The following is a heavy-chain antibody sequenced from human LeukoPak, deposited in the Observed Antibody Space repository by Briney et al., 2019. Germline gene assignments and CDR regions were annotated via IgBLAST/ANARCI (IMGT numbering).Heavy chain of an antibody. V-gene: IGHV4-59*01. J-gene: IGHJ4*02. D-gene: IGHD1-26*01. CDR3: ARDGAYSGSYWGGHFGY. CDR1: GGSISSYY. Sequence: SETLSLTCTVSGGSISSYYWSWIRQPPGKGLEWIGYIYYSGSTNYNPSLKSRVTISVDTSKNQFSLKLSSVTAADTAVYYCARDGAYSGSYWGGHFGYWGQGTLVTVSS. CDR2: IYYSGST.